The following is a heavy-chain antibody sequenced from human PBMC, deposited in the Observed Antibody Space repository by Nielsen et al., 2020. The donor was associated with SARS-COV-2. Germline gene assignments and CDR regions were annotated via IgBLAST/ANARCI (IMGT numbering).Heavy chain of an antibody. CDR3: ARWGTVTTYRY. J-gene: IGHJ4*02. D-gene: IGHD4-17*01. CDR2: IKQDGSEK. CDR1: GFTFSSYW. V-gene: IGHV3-7*03. Sequence: GESLKISCAASGFTFSSYWMSWVRRAPGKGLEWVANIKQDGSEKYYVDSVKGRFTISRDNAKNSLYLQMNSLRAEDTAVYYCARWGTVTTYRYWGQGTLVTVSS.